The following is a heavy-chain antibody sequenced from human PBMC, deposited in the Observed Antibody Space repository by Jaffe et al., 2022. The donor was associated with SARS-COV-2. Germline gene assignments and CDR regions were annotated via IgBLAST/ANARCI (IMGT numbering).Heavy chain of an antibody. J-gene: IGHJ2*01. V-gene: IGHV4-59*01. Sequence: QVQLQESGPGLVKPSETLSLTCTVSGGSISSYYWSWIRQPPGKGLEWIGYIYYSGSTNYNPSLKSRVTISVDTSKNQFSLKLSSVTAADTAVYYCARGAPAAIGDFDLWGRGTLVTVSS. CDR1: GGSISSYY. CDR3: ARGAPAAIGDFDL. CDR2: IYYSGST. D-gene: IGHD2-2*01.